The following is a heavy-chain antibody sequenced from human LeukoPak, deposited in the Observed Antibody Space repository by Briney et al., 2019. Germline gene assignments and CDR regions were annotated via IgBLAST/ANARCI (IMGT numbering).Heavy chain of an antibody. Sequence: ASVKVSCKASGYTFTGYYMHWVRQAPGQGLEWMGWINPNSGGTNYAQKFQGWVTMTRDTSISTAYMELSRLRSDDTAVYYCARGRLALTTVTNYIQYYFDYWGQGTLVTVSS. CDR3: ARGRLALTTVTNYIQYYFDY. CDR1: GYTFTGYY. J-gene: IGHJ4*02. D-gene: IGHD4-17*01. CDR2: INPNSGGT. V-gene: IGHV1-2*04.